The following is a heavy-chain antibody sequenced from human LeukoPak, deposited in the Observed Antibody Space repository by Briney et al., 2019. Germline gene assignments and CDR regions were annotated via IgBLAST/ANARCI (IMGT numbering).Heavy chain of an antibody. CDR2: ISDSGST. Sequence: SETLSLTCTVSGGSIRSSSYYWGWIRQSPGKGLEWIGSISDSGSTYYNPSLKSRVTISVDTSKNQFSLNLNSVSAADSAVYFCARQGTSGWYRGVFGYWGQGTLVIVSS. V-gene: IGHV4-39*01. CDR1: GGSIRSSSYY. J-gene: IGHJ4*02. CDR3: ARQGTSGWYRGVFGY. D-gene: IGHD6-19*01.